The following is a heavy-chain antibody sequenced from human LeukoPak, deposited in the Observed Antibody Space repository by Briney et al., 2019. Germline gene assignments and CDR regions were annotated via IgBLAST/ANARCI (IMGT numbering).Heavy chain of an antibody. D-gene: IGHD3-3*01. V-gene: IGHV4-38-2*01. CDR1: GYSISSGYY. CDR3: ARLRFLEWFPRAFDI. CDR2: IYYSGST. Sequence: SETLSLTCAVSGYSISSGYYWGWIRQPPGKGLEWIGSIYYSGSTYYNPSLKSRVTISVDTSKNQFSLKLSSVTAADTAVYYCARLRFLEWFPRAFDIWGQGTMVTVSS. J-gene: IGHJ3*02.